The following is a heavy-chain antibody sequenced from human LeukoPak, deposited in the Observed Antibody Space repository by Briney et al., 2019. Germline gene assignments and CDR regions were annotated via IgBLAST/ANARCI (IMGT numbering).Heavy chain of an antibody. V-gene: IGHV4-59*08. D-gene: IGHD1-26*01. CDR2: IYYRGST. J-gene: IGHJ4*01. CDR1: GGSINSYY. Sequence: SETLSLTCTVSGGSINSYYWSGILQPPGKGLEGIGYIYYRGSTNYNPARKRRVTISVDTSKNQFSLKLNPVTAADTPVYYSARPTHPYRGSYTGFHYRGHGTHVTVS. CDR3: ARPTHPYRGSYTGFHY.